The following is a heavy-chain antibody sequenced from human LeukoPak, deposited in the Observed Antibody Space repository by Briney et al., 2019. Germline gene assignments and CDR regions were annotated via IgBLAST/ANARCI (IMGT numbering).Heavy chain of an antibody. J-gene: IGHJ3*02. CDR1: GGSISSYY. CDR3: ARGDDSSGYEDLCDAFDI. CDR2: IYYSGST. V-gene: IGHV4-59*01. Sequence: TSETLSLTCTVSGGSISSYYWSWIRQPPGKGLEWIGYIYYSGSTNYNPSLKSRVTISVDTSKNQFSLKLSSVTAADTAVYYCARGDDSSGYEDLCDAFDIWGQGTMVTVSS. D-gene: IGHD3-22*01.